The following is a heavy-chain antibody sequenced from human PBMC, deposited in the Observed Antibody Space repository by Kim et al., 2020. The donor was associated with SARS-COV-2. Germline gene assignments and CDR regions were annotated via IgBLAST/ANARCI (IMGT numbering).Heavy chain of an antibody. V-gene: IGHV3-23*01. CDR2: FSGSSAGT. J-gene: IGHJ3*01. D-gene: IGHD3-10*01. CDR1: GFTFSSYA. Sequence: GGSLRLSCAASGFTFSSYAMSWVRQAPGKGLEWVSTFSGSSAGTFYADSGRGRFTISRDNSKNTLYLQMNSLRAEDTAIYFCARETYRWIGGACDFWGQG. CDR3: ARETYRWIGGACDF.